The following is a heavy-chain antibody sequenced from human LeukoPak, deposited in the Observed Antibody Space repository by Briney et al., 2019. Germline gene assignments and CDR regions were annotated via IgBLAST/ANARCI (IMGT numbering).Heavy chain of an antibody. CDR3: ARDGENRYYDY. J-gene: IGHJ4*02. V-gene: IGHV3-66*01. D-gene: IGHD7-27*01. CDR1: GFTVSSNH. CDR2: IYIGGTI. Sequence: TGGSLRLSCAASGFTVSSNHMSWVRQAPGQELEWVSVIYIGGTIYYADSVKGRFTISRDNSQNTVYLEMNSLRAEDTAVYYCARDGENRYYDYWGQGTLVTVST.